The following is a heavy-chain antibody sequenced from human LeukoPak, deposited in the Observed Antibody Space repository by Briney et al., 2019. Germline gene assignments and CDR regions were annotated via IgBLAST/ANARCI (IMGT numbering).Heavy chain of an antibody. D-gene: IGHD2-15*01. CDR1: GGSFSGYF. Sequence: SETLSLTCAVYGGSFSGYFWSWIRQPPGTGLEWIGEIDHSGSTNYNPSLKSRVTISVDTSKNQFSLKLSSVTAADTAVYYCAGGLGYCSGGSCYLDYWGQGTLVTVSS. CDR2: IDHSGST. J-gene: IGHJ4*02. V-gene: IGHV4-34*01. CDR3: AGGLGYCSGGSCYLDY.